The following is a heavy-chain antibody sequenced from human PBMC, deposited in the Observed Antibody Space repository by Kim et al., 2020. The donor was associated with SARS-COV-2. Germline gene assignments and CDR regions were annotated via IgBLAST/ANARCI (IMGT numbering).Heavy chain of an antibody. CDR1: ELSVLTNY. CDR2: IFASGKT. CDR3: AGFSPQYDNGWSYFDY. D-gene: IGHD6-19*01. J-gene: IGHJ4*02. V-gene: IGHV3-53*01. Sequence: GGSLRLSCAASELSVLTNYMAWVRQAPGKGLEWVSVIFASGKTAYAGSVKGRFTISRDNSRDTLYLQMNSLRAEDTALYYCAGFSPQYDNGWSYFDYWGQGTRVTVSS.